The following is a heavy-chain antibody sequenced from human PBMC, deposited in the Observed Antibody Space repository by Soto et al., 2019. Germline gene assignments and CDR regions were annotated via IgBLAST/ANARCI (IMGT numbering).Heavy chain of an antibody. Sequence: PSETLSLTCGVYGGSFSGYYWTWIRQAPGKGLEWIGEINHSGGTNYNSSLKSRVTISVDTSKNQFSLKLSSVTAADTAVYYCARARLTGTISGIDFDYWGQGTLVTVSS. D-gene: IGHD1-7*01. CDR1: GGSFSGYY. CDR3: ARARLTGTISGIDFDY. CDR2: INHSGGT. V-gene: IGHV4-34*01. J-gene: IGHJ4*02.